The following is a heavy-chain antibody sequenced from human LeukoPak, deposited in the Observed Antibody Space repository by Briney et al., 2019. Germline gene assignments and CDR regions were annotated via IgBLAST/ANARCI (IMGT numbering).Heavy chain of an antibody. J-gene: IGHJ5*02. CDR2: IYPGDSDI. CDR3: ARQEYCSGGSCYTWFDP. D-gene: IGHD2-15*01. CDR1: GYMFSSYW. V-gene: IGHV5-51*01. Sequence: PGESLKISCKDSGYMFSSYWIAWVRQMPGKGLEYIGIIYPGDSDIRYSPSFQGLVTISADKSISTAYLQWSSLKASDTAMYYCARQEYCSGGSCYTWFDPWGQGTLVTVSS.